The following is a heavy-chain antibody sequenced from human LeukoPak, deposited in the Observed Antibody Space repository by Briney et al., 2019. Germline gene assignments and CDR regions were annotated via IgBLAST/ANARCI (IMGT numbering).Heavy chain of an antibody. Sequence: SETLSLTCSVSGGSITTTYYWSWIRPPPGGGLEWIASLYHSGNSNYNPSLKSRVTLSVDTSRNQFSLQLTFMTAADTAIYYCTRHQTNFYGSGAPFDPWGQGTLVTVSS. D-gene: IGHD3-10*01. CDR2: LYHSGNS. J-gene: IGHJ5*02. CDR3: TRHQTNFYGSGAPFDP. CDR1: GGSITTTYY. V-gene: IGHV4-39*01.